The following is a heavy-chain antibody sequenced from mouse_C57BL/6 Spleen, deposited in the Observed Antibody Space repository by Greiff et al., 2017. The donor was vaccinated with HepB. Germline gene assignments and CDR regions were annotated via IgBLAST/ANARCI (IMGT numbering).Heavy chain of an antibody. CDR1: GYTFTSYT. CDR2: INPSSGYT. Sequence: VQLQQSGAELARPGASVKMSCKASGYTFTSYTMHWVKQRPGQGLEWIGYINPSSGYTKYNQKFKDKATLTADKSSSTAYMQLSSLTSEDSAVYYCARPGLGQLGNFGYWGQGTTLTVSS. J-gene: IGHJ2*01. V-gene: IGHV1-4*01. CDR3: ARPGLGQLGNFGY. D-gene: IGHD3-3*01.